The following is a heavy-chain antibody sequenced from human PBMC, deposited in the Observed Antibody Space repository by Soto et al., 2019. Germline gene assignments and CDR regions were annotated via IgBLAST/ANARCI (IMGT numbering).Heavy chain of an antibody. CDR2: IKSKSDGETT. CDR1: GFTFNNAW. D-gene: IGHD4-17*01. CDR3: TTHYGDHLAFDI. V-gene: IGHV3-15*07. J-gene: IGHJ3*02. Sequence: EVQLVESGGGLVEPGGSLRLSCAVSGFTFNNAWMTWVRQVPGKGLEWVGRIKSKSDGETTDYAAPVKGRFSISRDDSKNTLYLQMNSLKTEDTAVYSCTTHYGDHLAFDIWGHGTLVTVSS.